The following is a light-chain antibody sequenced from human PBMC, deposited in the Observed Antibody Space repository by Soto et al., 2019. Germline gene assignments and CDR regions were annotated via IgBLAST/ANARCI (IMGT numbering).Light chain of an antibody. CDR1: QSISTY. J-gene: IGKJ1*01. CDR2: AAS. CDR3: HQTYITPWM. V-gene: IGKV1-39*01. Sequence: DIQMTQSPSSLSASVGARVTITCRASQSISTYLNWYQQKPGKAPKLLIYAASSLESGVPSRFTGSGSGTDFTLTISSLQPEDFATYFCHQTYITPWMFGQGTKVDIK.